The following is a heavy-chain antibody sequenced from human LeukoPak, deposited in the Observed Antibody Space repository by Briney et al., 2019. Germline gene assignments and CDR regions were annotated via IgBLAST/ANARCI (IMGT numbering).Heavy chain of an antibody. D-gene: IGHD1-7*01. CDR3: ARSYNWNYAINY. V-gene: IGHV4-61*02. Sequence: SETLSLTCTVSGGSISSGSYYWSWIRQPAGKGLEWIGRIYTSGSTNCNPSLKSRVTISVDTSKNQFSLKLSSVTAADTAVYYCARSYNWNYAINYWGQGTLVTVSS. J-gene: IGHJ4*02. CDR1: GGSISSGSYY. CDR2: IYTSGST.